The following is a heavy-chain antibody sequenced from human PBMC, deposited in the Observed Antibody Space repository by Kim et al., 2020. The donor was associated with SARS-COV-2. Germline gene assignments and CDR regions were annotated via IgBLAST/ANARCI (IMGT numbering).Heavy chain of an antibody. CDR2: TT. V-gene: IGHV3-74*01. Sequence: TTSYADSVKGRFIISRDNARNTVSLQMNMLRVADTAVYYCAGDMRYSDGLWGQGTLVSVSS. D-gene: IGHD5-18*01. CDR3: AGDMRYSDGL. J-gene: IGHJ4*02.